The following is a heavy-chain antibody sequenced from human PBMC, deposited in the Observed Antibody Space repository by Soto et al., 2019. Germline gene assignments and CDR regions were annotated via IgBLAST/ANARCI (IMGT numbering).Heavy chain of an antibody. Sequence: PSETLSLTCTVSGGSIRSGGYCWSWVRQNPRKGLEWIGNIYYSGNTYYNPPLKSRLTISVDTSKNQFSLNLSSVTAADTAVYYCARDRLMATAGTARHYFGLDVWGQGTTVTVSS. CDR3: ARDRLMATAGTARHYFGLDV. D-gene: IGHD5-18*01. V-gene: IGHV4-31*03. CDR1: GGSIRSGGYC. J-gene: IGHJ6*02. CDR2: IYYSGNT.